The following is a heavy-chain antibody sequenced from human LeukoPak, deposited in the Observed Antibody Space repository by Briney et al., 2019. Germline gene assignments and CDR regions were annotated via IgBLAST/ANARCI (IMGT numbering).Heavy chain of an antibody. CDR3: ARRYRWDYIDY. J-gene: IGHJ4*02. CDR2: ISSSSSYI. CDR1: GFTFSSYT. Sequence: GGSLRLSCAASGFTFSSYTMNWLRQAPGKGLEWVSSISSSSSYIYYADSVKARFTISRDNAKNSLYLQMNSLRAEDTAVYSRARRYRWDYIDYWGQGTLVTVSS. V-gene: IGHV3-21*01. D-gene: IGHD2-8*02.